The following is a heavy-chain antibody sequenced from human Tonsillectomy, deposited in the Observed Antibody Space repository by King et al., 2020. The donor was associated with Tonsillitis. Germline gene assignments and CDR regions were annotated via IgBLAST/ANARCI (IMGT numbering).Heavy chain of an antibody. V-gene: IGHV4-39*01. J-gene: IGHJ5*02. Sequence: QLQESGPGLVKPSETLSLTCTVSGGSISSSSYYWGWIRQPPGKGLEWIGSIYYSGSTYYNPSLKSRVTISVDTSKNQFSLKLSSVTAADTAVYYCAEGSVVEYLPGGFDPWGQGTLVTVSS. CDR3: AEGSVVEYLPGGFDP. CDR2: IYYSGST. D-gene: IGHD2-15*01. CDR1: GGSISSSSYY.